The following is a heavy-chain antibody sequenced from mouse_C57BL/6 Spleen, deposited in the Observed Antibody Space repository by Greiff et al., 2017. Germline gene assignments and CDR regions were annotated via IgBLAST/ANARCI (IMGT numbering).Heavy chain of an antibody. V-gene: IGHV1-55*01. CDR3: ASYYYGSDWGAMDY. CDR1: GYTFTSYW. CDR2: IYPGSGST. D-gene: IGHD1-1*01. J-gene: IGHJ4*01. Sequence: QVQLQQPGAELVKPGASVKMSCKASGYTFTSYWITWVKQRPGQGLEWIGDIYPGSGSTNYNEKFKSKATLTVDTSSSTAYMQLSSLTSEDSAVYYCASYYYGSDWGAMDYWGQGTSVTVSS.